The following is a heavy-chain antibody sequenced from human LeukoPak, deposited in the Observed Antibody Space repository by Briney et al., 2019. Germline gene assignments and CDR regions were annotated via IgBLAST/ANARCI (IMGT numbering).Heavy chain of an antibody. CDR2: IKQDGSEK. J-gene: IGHJ5*02. CDR3: ARVAGWHWFDP. D-gene: IGHD6-19*01. V-gene: IGHV3-7*03. CDR1: GGSISSSSYY. Sequence: ETLSLTCTVSGGSISSSSYYWGWIRQPPGKGLEWVANIKQDGSEKYYVDSVKGRFTISRDNSKNTVYLQMNNMRVDDTAVYYCARVAGWHWFDPWGQGTLVTVSS.